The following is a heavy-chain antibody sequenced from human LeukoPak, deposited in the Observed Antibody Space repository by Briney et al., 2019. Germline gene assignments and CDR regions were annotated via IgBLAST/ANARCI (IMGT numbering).Heavy chain of an antibody. D-gene: IGHD5-18*01. CDR2: IWYDGSNK. CDR3: AGSLDTAMVLAYSGY. CDR1: GFTFSSYG. J-gene: IGHJ4*02. Sequence: PGGSLRLSCAASGFTFSSYGMHWVRQAPGKGLEWVAVIWYDGSNKYYADSVKGRFTISRDNSKNTLYLQMNSLRAEDTAVYYCAGSLDTAMVLAYSGYWGQGTLVTVSS. V-gene: IGHV3-33*01.